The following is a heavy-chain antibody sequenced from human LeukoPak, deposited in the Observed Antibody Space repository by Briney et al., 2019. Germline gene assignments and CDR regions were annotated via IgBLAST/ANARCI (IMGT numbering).Heavy chain of an antibody. CDR1: GLTFSSYS. J-gene: IGHJ6*02. V-gene: IGHV3-48*02. D-gene: IGHD3-22*01. Sequence: GGSLRLSCAASGLTFSSYSMNWVRQAPGKGLEWVSYISSSSSTIYYADSVKGRFTISRDNAKNSLYLQMNSLRDEDTAVYYCARDGTMIVVVPSHMDVWGQGTTVTVSS. CDR3: ARDGTMIVVVPSHMDV. CDR2: ISSSSSTI.